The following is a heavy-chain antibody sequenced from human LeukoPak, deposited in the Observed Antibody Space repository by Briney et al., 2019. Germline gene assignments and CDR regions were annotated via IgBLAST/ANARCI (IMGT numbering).Heavy chain of an antibody. CDR3: ARGRNTWTFDY. CDR2: IWYDGSNK. V-gene: IGHV3-33*08. J-gene: IGHJ4*02. CDR1: GFTFSSYG. D-gene: IGHD1-20*01. Sequence: GGSLRLSCAASGFTFSSYGMHWVRQTPGKGLEWVAVIWYDGSNKYYADSVKGRFTISRDNSKNTLYLQVNSLRAEDTAVYYCARGRNTWTFDYWGQGTLVTVSS.